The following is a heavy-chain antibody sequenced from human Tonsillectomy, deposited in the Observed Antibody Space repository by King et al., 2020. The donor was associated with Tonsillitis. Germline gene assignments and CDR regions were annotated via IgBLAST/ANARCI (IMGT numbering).Heavy chain of an antibody. CDR3: TRHRPPSVCPGGSCYSDCFDI. J-gene: IGHJ3*02. CDR1: GFDFSGSD. CDR2: VRAKVNTSAT. D-gene: IGHD2-15*01. V-gene: IGHV3-73*01. Sequence: VQLVESGGGLVQPGESLKLSCAGSGFDFSGSDMHWVCQAPGKGLEWVGRVRAKVNTSATSYAASVEGRFTIYREASRSTAYLQMHSRKIEDTAVYFCTRHRPPSVCPGGSCYSDCFDIWGRGTMVTGSS.